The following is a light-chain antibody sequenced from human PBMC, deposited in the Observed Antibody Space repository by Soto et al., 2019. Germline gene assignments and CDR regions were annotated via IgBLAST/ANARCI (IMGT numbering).Light chain of an antibody. J-gene: IGLJ2*01. CDR1: SSDVGGYNY. V-gene: IGLV2-8*01. CDR3: SSYGGSNTVV. CDR2: EVS. Sequence: QSALTQPPSASGSPGQSVTISCTGSSSDVGGYNYVSWYQQHPGKAPKLMIYEVSKRPSGVPDRLSGSKSGTTASLTVSGLQAEDEAEYYCSSYGGSNTVVFGGGTKVTVL.